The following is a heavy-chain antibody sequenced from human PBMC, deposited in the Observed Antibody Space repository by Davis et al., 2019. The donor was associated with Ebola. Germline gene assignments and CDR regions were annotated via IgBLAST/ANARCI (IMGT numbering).Heavy chain of an antibody. V-gene: IGHV4-59*01. CDR1: GGSISSYY. CDR3: ARGDIVVVPAALDY. J-gene: IGHJ4*02. D-gene: IGHD2-2*01. Sequence: SETLSLTCTVSGGSISSYYWSWIRQPPGKGLEWIGYIYYSGSTNYNPSLKSRVTISVDTSKNQFSLKLSSVTAADTAVYYCARGDIVVVPAALDYWGQGTPVTVSS. CDR2: IYYSGST.